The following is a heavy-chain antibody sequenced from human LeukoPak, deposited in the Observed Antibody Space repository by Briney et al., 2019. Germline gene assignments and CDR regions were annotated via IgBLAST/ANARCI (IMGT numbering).Heavy chain of an antibody. Sequence: ASVKVSCKASGGTFSSYAISWVRQAPGQGLEWMGRIIPILGIANYAQKFQGRVTITADKSTSTAYMELSSLRSEDTAVYCCASEGFNPPKYYYYGMDVWGQGTTVTVSS. D-gene: IGHD3-3*01. J-gene: IGHJ6*02. CDR2: IIPILGIA. CDR1: GGTFSSYA. CDR3: ASEGFNPPKYYYYGMDV. V-gene: IGHV1-69*04.